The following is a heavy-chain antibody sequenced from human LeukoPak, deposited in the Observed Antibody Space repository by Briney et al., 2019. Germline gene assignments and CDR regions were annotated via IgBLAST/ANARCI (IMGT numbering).Heavy chain of an antibody. CDR3: AKDGTGSWGMDV. D-gene: IGHD1-14*01. J-gene: IGHJ6*02. V-gene: IGHV3-23*01. Sequence: GGSLRLSCAASGFTFSSYVMSWVRHAPGKGLEWVSAISGSGGSTYYADSVKGRFTISRDNSKNTLYLQMNSLRAEDTAVYYCAKDGTGSWGMDVWGQGTTVTVSS. CDR2: ISGSGGST. CDR1: GFTFSSYV.